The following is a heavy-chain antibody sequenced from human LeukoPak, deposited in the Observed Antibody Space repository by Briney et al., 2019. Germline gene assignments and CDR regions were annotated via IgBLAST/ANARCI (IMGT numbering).Heavy chain of an antibody. J-gene: IGHJ6*02. CDR2: ISSSGSTI. V-gene: IGHV3-11*01. CDR1: GGSFSDYY. D-gene: IGHD2-2*01. Sequence: LSLTCAVYGGSFSDYYMSWIRQAPGKGLEWVSYISSSGSTIYYADSVKGRFTISRDNAKNSLYLQMNSLRAEDTAVYYCARDQGQDIVVVPAAPNYGMDVWGQGTTVTVS. CDR3: ARDQGQDIVVVPAAPNYGMDV.